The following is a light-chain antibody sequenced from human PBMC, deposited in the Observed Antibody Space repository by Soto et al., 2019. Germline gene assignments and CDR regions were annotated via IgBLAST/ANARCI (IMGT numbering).Light chain of an antibody. CDR1: QSLGGS. CDR3: QQYGKT. Sequence: IVMTQSPATLSVSPGERATLSCRASQSLGGSLAWYQQKPGQAPRLLIYGASTRVTGIPARFSGSGSGTEFTLTISSLQSEDFAVYYCQQYGKTFGQGTKVEIK. CDR2: GAS. V-gene: IGKV3-15*01. J-gene: IGKJ1*01.